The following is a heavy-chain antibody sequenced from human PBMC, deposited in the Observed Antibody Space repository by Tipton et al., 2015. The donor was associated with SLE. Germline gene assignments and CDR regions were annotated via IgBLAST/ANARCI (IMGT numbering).Heavy chain of an antibody. CDR2: IYSSGST. CDR1: GASISDHY. D-gene: IGHD3-3*01. J-gene: IGHJ6*02. CDR3: VHRGHGVGV. V-gene: IGHV4-4*09. Sequence: TLSLTCTVSGASISDHYWTWIRQPPGKGLEWIGYIYSSGSTTYTPSLKSRVTISVDTSKNQFSLRLSSVTAADTAVYYCVHRGHGVGVWGQGTTVTVSS.